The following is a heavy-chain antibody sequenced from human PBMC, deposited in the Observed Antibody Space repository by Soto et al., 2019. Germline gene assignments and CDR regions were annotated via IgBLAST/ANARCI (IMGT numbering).Heavy chain of an antibody. J-gene: IGHJ4*02. CDR2: ISAYNGNT. V-gene: IGHV1-18*04. CDR1: GYTFTNYY. CDR3: ARVGHYDSSGPCDY. D-gene: IGHD3-22*01. Sequence: VKVFCKASGYTFTNYYIDWVRQAPGQGLEWMGWISAYNGNTNYAQKLQGRVTMTTDTSTSTAYMELRGLRSDDTAVYYCARVGHYDSSGPCDYWGQGTLVNVSS.